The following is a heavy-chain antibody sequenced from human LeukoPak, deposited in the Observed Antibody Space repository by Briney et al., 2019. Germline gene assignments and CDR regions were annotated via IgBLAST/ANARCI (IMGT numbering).Heavy chain of an antibody. CDR3: TRGSIAYYYMDV. CDR2: IYHSGST. CDR1: GYSISSGYY. D-gene: IGHD3-22*01. V-gene: IGHV4-38-2*02. J-gene: IGHJ6*03. Sequence: PSEILSLTCTVSGYSISSGYYWGWIRQPPGKGLEWIGSIYHSGSTNYNPSLKSRVTISVDTSKNQFSLKLSSVTAADTAVYYCTRGSIAYYYMDVWGKGTTVTISS.